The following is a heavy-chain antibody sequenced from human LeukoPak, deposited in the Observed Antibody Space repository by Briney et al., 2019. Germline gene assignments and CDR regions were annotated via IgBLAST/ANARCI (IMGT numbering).Heavy chain of an antibody. J-gene: IGHJ4*02. D-gene: IGHD2-21*02. V-gene: IGHV4-38-2*02. CDR3: ARDQAYCGGDCYFDF. Sequence: PSETLSLTCAVSDYSISSAYYWGWIRQPPGKGLEWIGRIYHSGSTDYNPSLKSRVTISVDTSKNQFSLKLRSVTAADTAVYYCARDQAYCGGDCYFDFWGRGTLVTVSS. CDR1: DYSISSAYY. CDR2: IYHSGST.